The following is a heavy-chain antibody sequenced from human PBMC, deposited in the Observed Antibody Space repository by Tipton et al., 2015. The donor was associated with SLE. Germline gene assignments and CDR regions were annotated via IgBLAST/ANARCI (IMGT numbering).Heavy chain of an antibody. CDR3: ARGRIAARRAFDY. CDR2: INHSGRT. V-gene: IGHV4-34*01. J-gene: IGHJ4*02. D-gene: IGHD6-6*01. CDR1: GGSISSYY. Sequence: TLSLTCTVSGGSISSYYWSWIRQPPGKGLEWIGEINHSGRTNYNPSLKSRVTISVDTSKNQFSLKLSSVTAADTAVYYCARGRIAARRAFDYWGQGTLVTVSS.